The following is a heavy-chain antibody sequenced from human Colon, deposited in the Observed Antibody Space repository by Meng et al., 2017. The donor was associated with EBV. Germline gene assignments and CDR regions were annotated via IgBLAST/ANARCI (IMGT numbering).Heavy chain of an antibody. D-gene: IGHD3-10*01. J-gene: IGHJ5*02. Sequence: QVQLQELGPGLVKPSGTLSLTCAVSGGSISSNNWWSWVRQPPGKGLEWIGEIFHSGSTKHNPSLKSRVTMSMDKSKNQFSLRLSSVTAADTAVYYCASSDYYGSGSYYPWGQGTLVTVSS. CDR1: GGSISSNNW. CDR2: IFHSGST. V-gene: IGHV4-4*02. CDR3: ASSDYYGSGSYYP.